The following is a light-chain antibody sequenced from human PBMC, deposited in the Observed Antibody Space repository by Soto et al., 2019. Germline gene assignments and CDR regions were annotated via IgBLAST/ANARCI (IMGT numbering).Light chain of an antibody. CDR2: GTS. CDR1: QSVSSN. J-gene: IGKJ4*01. CDR3: QQYNNSPLLT. Sequence: EIVLTQSLAALSVSPGERATLSCRASQSVSSNLAWYQQKPGQAPRLLIYGTSTRATGIPARFSGSGSRTEFTLTISSLQSEDFAVYYCQQYNNSPLLTFGGGTKVDIK. V-gene: IGKV3-15*01.